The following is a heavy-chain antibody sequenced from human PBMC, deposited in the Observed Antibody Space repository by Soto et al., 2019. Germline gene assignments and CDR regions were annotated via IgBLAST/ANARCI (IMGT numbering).Heavy chain of an antibody. CDR2: ISGSGGST. J-gene: IGHJ4*02. D-gene: IGHD6-19*01. V-gene: IGHV3-23*01. CDR3: ATGGYNSVWYDFDY. Sequence: GGSLRLSCAASGFTFSSYVMSWVRQAPGKGLEWVSGISGSGGSTYYAASVKGRFTISRDNSKNTLYLQMNSLRAEDTAVYYCATGGYNSVWYDFDYWGQGTLVTVSS. CDR1: GFTFSSYV.